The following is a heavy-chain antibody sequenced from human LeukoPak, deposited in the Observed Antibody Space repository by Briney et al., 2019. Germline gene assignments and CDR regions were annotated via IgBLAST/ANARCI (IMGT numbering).Heavy chain of an antibody. V-gene: IGHV3-48*03. Sequence: GGSLRLSCAASGFDLSTYEMNWVSQAPGKGLEWIADITISGHTKNFAASVKGRFSISRDNARTSLYLQMHSLRVEDTGVYYCARGDPHADLWGQGTLVTVSS. J-gene: IGHJ5*02. D-gene: IGHD5-24*01. CDR2: ITISGHTK. CDR1: GFDLSTYE. CDR3: ARGDPHADL.